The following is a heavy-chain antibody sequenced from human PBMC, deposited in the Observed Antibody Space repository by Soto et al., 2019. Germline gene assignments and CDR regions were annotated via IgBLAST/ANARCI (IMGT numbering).Heavy chain of an antibody. Sequence: QTGGSLRLSCAASGFTFSRFELHWVRQAPGKGLEWISYISSSGSTAYYASSVEGRFTISRDNANNSVYLQMDSLRAEDTALYYCTRAAWFPYLSFYWGQGVLVTVSS. J-gene: IGHJ4*02. CDR1: GFTFSRFE. CDR3: TRAAWFPYLSFY. V-gene: IGHV3-48*03. D-gene: IGHD3-10*01. CDR2: ISSSGSTA.